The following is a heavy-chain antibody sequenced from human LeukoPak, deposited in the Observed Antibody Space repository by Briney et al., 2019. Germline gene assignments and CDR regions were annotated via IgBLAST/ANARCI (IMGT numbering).Heavy chain of an antibody. J-gene: IGHJ4*02. Sequence: GGSLRLSCAASGFAFSNYDMSWVRQAPGKGLEWVSAITGTGGSTYYADSVKGRFTISRDNSKNTLSLQMDSLRVEDTALYYCAKRGSYFGGLDYWGQGTLLTVPS. CDR1: GFAFSNYD. CDR2: ITGTGGST. D-gene: IGHD3-10*01. CDR3: AKRGSYFGGLDY. V-gene: IGHV3-23*01.